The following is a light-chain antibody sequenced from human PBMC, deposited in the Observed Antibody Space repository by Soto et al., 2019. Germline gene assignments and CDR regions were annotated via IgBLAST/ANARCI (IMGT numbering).Light chain of an antibody. Sequence: ATQMTQSPSSLSASVGDTVTITCRASQGIRNELAWYQQAPGKAPKLLIYAASRVQSGVPSRFSGSGSDTDFTLTISSLQPQDFATYYCLQDFDYPRTFGQGTKVEI. CDR2: AAS. CDR3: LQDFDYPRT. J-gene: IGKJ1*01. V-gene: IGKV1-6*01. CDR1: QGIRNE.